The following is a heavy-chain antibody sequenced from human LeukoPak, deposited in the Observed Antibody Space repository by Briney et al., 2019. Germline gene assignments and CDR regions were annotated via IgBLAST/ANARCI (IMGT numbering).Heavy chain of an antibody. CDR1: GFTFSSYA. D-gene: IGHD6-6*01. CDR3: ANQKQLPRIDY. V-gene: IGHV3-23*01. CDR2: ISGSGGST. Sequence: GGSLRLSCAASGFTFSSYAMSWVRQAPGKGLEWVSAISGSGGSTYYADSVKGRFIISRDNSKNTLYLQMNSLRAEDTAVYYCANQKQLPRIDYWGQGTLVTVSS. J-gene: IGHJ4*02.